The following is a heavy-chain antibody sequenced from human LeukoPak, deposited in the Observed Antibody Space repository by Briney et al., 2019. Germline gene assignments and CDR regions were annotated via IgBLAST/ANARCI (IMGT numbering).Heavy chain of an antibody. CDR3: ADGYNYAPPLL. D-gene: IGHD5-24*01. V-gene: IGHV3-23*01. J-gene: IGHJ4*02. CDR1: GFTFSSYA. CDR2: ISGSGGST. Sequence: GGSLRLSCAASGFTFSSYAMSWVRQAPGKGLEWVSAISGSGGSTYYADSVKGRFTISGDNSKNTLYLQMNSLRAEDTAVYYCADGYNYAPPLLWGQGTLVTVSS.